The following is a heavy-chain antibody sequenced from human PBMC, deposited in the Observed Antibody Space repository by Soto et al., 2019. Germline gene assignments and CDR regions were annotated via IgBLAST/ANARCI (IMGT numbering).Heavy chain of an antibody. CDR3: ARDGTSGWVDS. CDR2: IYYSGST. V-gene: IGHV4-31*03. CDR1: GGSISSGGSY. J-gene: IGHJ4*02. D-gene: IGHD6-19*01. Sequence: QVQLQESGPGLVKPSQTLSLTCTVSGGSISSGGSYWTWIRQHPGKGLEWIGYIYYSGSTYYNPSLRSRVTISIATSENQFSLKLSSVTAADTAVYYCARDGTSGWVDSWGQGILVTVSS.